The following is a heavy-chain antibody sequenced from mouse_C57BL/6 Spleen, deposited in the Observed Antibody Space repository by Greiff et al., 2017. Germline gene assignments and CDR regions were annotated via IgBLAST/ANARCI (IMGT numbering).Heavy chain of an antibody. CDR1: GFTFSDYG. Sequence: EVKLMESGGGLVKPGGSLKLSCAASGFTFSDYGMHWVRQAPEKGLEWVAYISSGSSTIYYADTVKGRFTISRDNAKNTLFLQMTSLRSEDTAMYYCARSGSSTPYFDVWGTGTTVTVSS. D-gene: IGHD1-1*01. CDR3: ARSGSSTPYFDV. CDR2: ISSGSSTI. V-gene: IGHV5-17*01. J-gene: IGHJ1*03.